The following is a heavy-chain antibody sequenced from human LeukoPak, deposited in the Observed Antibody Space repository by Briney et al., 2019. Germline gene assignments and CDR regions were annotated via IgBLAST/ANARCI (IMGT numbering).Heavy chain of an antibody. CDR2: INPNRGGT. D-gene: IGHD3-22*01. J-gene: IGHJ4*02. V-gene: IGHV1-2*02. CDR3: AITTPSRYRYDSSGYYGY. Sequence: ASVKVSCKASGYTFTCYYMHWGRQAPGQGLEWMGWINPNRGGTNYAQKFQGRVTMTRDTSISTAYMELSRLRSDDTAVYYCAITTPSRYRYDSSGYYGYWGQGTLVTVSS. CDR1: GYTFTCYY.